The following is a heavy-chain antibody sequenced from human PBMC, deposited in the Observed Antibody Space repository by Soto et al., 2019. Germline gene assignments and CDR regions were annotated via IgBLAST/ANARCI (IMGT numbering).Heavy chain of an antibody. J-gene: IGHJ4*02. CDR1: GVSITSYF. CDR3: ARDRRDGYKPYFEF. V-gene: IGHV4-59*01. Sequence: SETLSLTCTVSGVSITSYFWSWIRQTPGKGLDWIGSISFSGATYSNPSLKGRAALSVDTSENHLSLTLNSVTSADTAVYFCARDRRDGYKPYFEFWGQGNQVPVSS. D-gene: IGHD5-12*01. CDR2: ISFSGAT.